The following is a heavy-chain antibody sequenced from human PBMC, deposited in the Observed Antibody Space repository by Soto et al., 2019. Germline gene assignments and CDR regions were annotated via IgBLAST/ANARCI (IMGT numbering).Heavy chain of an antibody. V-gene: IGHV3-30-3*01. J-gene: IGHJ4*02. CDR2: ISHDGSNK. D-gene: IGHD3-22*01. CDR1: VFTFSSYA. Sequence: GSLRLAGVGSVFTFSSYAMHWVRQAPGKGLEWVAVISHDGSNKYYEDSVKGRFTTSRDNSKNTLYLQMNSLRVEDTAVYYCARSYDSSGYYSFDYWGQGTLVTVSS. CDR3: ARSYDSSGYYSFDY.